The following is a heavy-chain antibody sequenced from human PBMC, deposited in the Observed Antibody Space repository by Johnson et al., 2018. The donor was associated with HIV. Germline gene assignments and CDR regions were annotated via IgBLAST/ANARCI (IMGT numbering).Heavy chain of an antibody. CDR3: AETPGIAAAGTGYAFDI. J-gene: IGHJ3*02. Sequence: VQLVESGGGLVQPGGSLRLSCAASGFTVSNNYMNWVRQAPGKGLEWVSFIYSGGTTYYADSVKGRFTISRDNSKNTLYLQMNSLRAEDTAVYYCAETPGIAAAGTGYAFDIWGQGT. CDR2: IYSGGTT. D-gene: IGHD6-13*01. V-gene: IGHV3-66*02. CDR1: GFTVSNNY.